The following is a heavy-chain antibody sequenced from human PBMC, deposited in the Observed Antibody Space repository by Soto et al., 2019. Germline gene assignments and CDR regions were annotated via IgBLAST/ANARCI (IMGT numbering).Heavy chain of an antibody. CDR1: GYTFTSYA. V-gene: IGHV1-3*01. D-gene: IGHD6-13*01. Sequence: GASVKVSCKASGYTFTSYAMHWVHQAPGQRLEWMGWINAGNGNTKYSQMFQGRVTITRDTSASTAYMELSSLRSEDTAVYYCARDSTGYSSSWLYYYYYFMDVWGKGTTVTVSS. CDR2: INAGNGNT. CDR3: ARDSTGYSSSWLYYYYYFMDV. J-gene: IGHJ6*03.